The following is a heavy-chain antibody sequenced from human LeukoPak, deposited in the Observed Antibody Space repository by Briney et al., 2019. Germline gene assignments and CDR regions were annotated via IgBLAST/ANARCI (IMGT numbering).Heavy chain of an antibody. V-gene: IGHV3-7*05. CDR3: ARDPTVTNFHDAFDI. CDR2: IKQDGSQK. Sequence: GGSLRLSCAASGFTFSSYWMSWVRQAPGKGLEWVATIKQDGSQKEYVDSVNGRFTISRDNAKNSLYLQMNSLRAEDTAVHYCARDPTVTNFHDAFDIWGQGTMVAVSS. CDR1: GFTFSSYW. D-gene: IGHD4-17*01. J-gene: IGHJ3*02.